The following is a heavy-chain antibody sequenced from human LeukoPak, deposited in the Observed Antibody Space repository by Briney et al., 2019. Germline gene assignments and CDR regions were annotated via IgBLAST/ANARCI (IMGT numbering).Heavy chain of an antibody. D-gene: IGHD3-10*01. Sequence: DSVKVSCKASGYTFTGYYMHWVRQAPGQGLEWMGWINPNSGGTNYAQKFQGRVTMTRDTSISTAYMELSRLRSDDTAVYYCARAGSGSYLSREVYWGQGTLVTVSS. J-gene: IGHJ4*02. CDR3: ARAGSGSYLSREVY. V-gene: IGHV1-2*02. CDR2: INPNSGGT. CDR1: GYTFTGYY.